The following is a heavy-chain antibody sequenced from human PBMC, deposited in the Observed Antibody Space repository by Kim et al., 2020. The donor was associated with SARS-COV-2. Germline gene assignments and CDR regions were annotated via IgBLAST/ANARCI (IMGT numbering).Heavy chain of an antibody. Sequence: SETLSLTCAVFGESFSDFSWTWIRRSSGKGLEWIGEINQSGTTNYNPSLKSRVTISLDTSKNQFYLKVTSVTAADTATYYCARGRVGVVPSPVLGLGPFWKYPDMDVWDDGATVTVS. D-gene: IGHD3-3*01. CDR1: GESFSDFS. CDR3: ARGRVGVVPSPVLGLGPFWKYPDMDV. J-gene: IGHJ6*03. V-gene: IGHV4-34*01. CDR2: INQSGTT.